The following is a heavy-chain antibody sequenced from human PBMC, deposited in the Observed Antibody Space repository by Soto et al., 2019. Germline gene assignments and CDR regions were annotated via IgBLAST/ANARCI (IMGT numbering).Heavy chain of an antibody. V-gene: IGHV3-66*01. J-gene: IGHJ4*02. CDR2: IHSGGST. D-gene: IGHD2-2*01. CDR3: ARDDRFCTSTSCYAHFDY. CDR1: GSIVSSKY. Sequence: GGSLRLSCAASGSIVSSKYMSWVRQAPGKGLEWVSVIHSGGSTYYTDSVEGRFTISRDNSKNTLYLQMNSLRAEDTAVYYCARDDRFCTSTSCYAHFDYWGQGTLVTVSS.